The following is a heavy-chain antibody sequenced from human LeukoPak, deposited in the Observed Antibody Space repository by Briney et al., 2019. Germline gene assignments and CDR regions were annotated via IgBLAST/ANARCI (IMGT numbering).Heavy chain of an antibody. Sequence: SETLSLTCTVSSGSISSGSCYWSWIRQPAGKGLEWIGRIYTSGSTNYNPSLKSRVTISVDTSKNQFSLKLSSVTAADTAVYYCARDSLYINWKKGTFDIWGQGTMVTVSS. J-gene: IGHJ3*02. CDR1: SGSISSGSCY. CDR2: IYTSGST. D-gene: IGHD1-20*01. CDR3: ARDSLYINWKKGTFDI. V-gene: IGHV4-61*02.